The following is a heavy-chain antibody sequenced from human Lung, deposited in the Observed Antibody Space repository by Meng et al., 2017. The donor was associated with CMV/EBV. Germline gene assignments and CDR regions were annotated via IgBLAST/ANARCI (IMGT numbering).Heavy chain of an antibody. CDR1: GGSISSYY. J-gene: IGHJ1*01. V-gene: IGHV4-59*01. CDR2: IYYSGST. CDR3: ARDSRSGLEYFKH. D-gene: IGHD1-14*01. Sequence: SETLSLTCTVSGGSISSYYWSWIRQPPGKGLEWIGYIYYSGSTNYNPSLKSRVTISVDTSKNQFSLKLSSVTAADTAVYYCARDSRSGLEYFKHWGQGTLVXVSS.